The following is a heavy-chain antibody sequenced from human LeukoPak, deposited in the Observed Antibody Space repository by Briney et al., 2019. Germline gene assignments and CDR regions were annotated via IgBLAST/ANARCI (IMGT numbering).Heavy chain of an antibody. J-gene: IGHJ5*02. CDR1: GGSISSSSYY. CDR3: ARSATQWLVPNWFDP. Sequence: SETLSLTCTVSGGSISSSSYYWGWIRQPPGKGLEWIGSIYYSGSTYYNPSLKSRVTISVDTSKNQFSLKLSSVTAADTAVYYCARSATQWLVPNWFDPWGQGTLVTVSS. V-gene: IGHV4-39*07. D-gene: IGHD6-19*01. CDR2: IYYSGST.